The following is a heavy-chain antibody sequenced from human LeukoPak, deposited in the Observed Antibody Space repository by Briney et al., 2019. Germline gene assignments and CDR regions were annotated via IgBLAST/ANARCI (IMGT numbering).Heavy chain of an antibody. V-gene: IGHV5-51*01. CDR1: GYSFATYW. Sequence: GESLKISCKGSGYSFATYWIGWVRQMPGKGLEWMGIIYPGDSDTRYGPSFQGQVTISADKSISTAYLQWSSLKASDTAMYYCARLPCSSTSCYTEYFQHWGQGTLVTVSS. CDR2: IYPGDSDT. D-gene: IGHD2-2*02. CDR3: ARLPCSSTSCYTEYFQH. J-gene: IGHJ1*01.